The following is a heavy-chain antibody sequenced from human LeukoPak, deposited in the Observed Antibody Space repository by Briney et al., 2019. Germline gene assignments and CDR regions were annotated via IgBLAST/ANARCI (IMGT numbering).Heavy chain of an antibody. CDR3: ARGSSSGWPDYFDY. CDR2: INADGRNT. J-gene: IGHJ4*02. V-gene: IGHV3-74*01. Sequence: GGSLRLSCAASGFTLDSYWMHWVRLAPGKGLEWVSRINADGRNTPYADSVKGRFTISRDNAKNTLYLQMSSLRAEDTAVYYSARGSSSGWPDYFDYWGRGTLVAVSS. CDR1: GFTLDSYW. D-gene: IGHD6-19*01.